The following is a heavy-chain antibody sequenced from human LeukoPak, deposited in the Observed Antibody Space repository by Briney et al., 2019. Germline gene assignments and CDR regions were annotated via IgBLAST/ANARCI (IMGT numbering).Heavy chain of an antibody. D-gene: IGHD5-18*01. Sequence: SVKVSCKASGGTFSSYAISWVRQAPGQGLEWMGRIIPIFGTANYAQKFQGRVTITTDESTSTAYMELSSLRSEDTAVYYCASEGRIQRNWFDPWGQGTLVTVSS. CDR3: ASEGRIQRNWFDP. V-gene: IGHV1-69*05. J-gene: IGHJ5*02. CDR1: GGTFSSYA. CDR2: IIPIFGTA.